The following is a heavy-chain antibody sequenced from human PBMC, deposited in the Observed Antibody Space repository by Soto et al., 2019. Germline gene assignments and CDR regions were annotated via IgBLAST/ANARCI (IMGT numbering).Heavy chain of an antibody. CDR1: GFTFSDYT. CDR2: VSHDGRNT. V-gene: IGHV3-30*18. CDR3: AKGGRQWLVTSDFNY. D-gene: IGHD6-19*01. Sequence: VQLVESGGGVVQPGRSLRLSCAASGFTFSDYTMNWVRKAPGKGLEWVAVVSHDGRNTHYADSVKGRFTISRDSSKNTVSLEMTSLRAEDTAVYYCAKGGRQWLVTSDFNYWGQGAMVTVSS. J-gene: IGHJ4*02.